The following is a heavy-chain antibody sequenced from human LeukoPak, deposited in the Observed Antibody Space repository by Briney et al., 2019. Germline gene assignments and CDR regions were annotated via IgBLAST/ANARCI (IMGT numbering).Heavy chain of an antibody. CDR1: GFTFSSYG. J-gene: IGHJ6*03. Sequence: GGTLRLSCAASGFTFSSYGMSWVRQAPGKGLEWVSAISGSGGSTYYADSVKGRFTISRDNSKNTLYLQMNSLRAEDTAVYYCAKRGYCSSTSCYPYYYYYYMDVWGKGTTVTISS. CDR2: ISGSGGST. CDR3: AKRGYCSSTSCYPYYYYYYMDV. D-gene: IGHD2-2*01. V-gene: IGHV3-23*01.